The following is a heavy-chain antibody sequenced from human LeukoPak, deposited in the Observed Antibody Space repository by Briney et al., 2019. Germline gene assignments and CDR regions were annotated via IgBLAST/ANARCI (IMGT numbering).Heavy chain of an antibody. Sequence: GGSLRLSCAASGFTFSSSAMSWVRQVPGKGLEWVSVIYSGGSTYYADSVKGRFTISRDNSKNTLYLQMNSLRAEDTAVYYCARGPTTVTTDYWGQGTLVTVSS. V-gene: IGHV3-53*01. CDR3: ARGPTTVTTDY. CDR2: IYSGGST. J-gene: IGHJ4*02. CDR1: GFTFSSSA. D-gene: IGHD4-11*01.